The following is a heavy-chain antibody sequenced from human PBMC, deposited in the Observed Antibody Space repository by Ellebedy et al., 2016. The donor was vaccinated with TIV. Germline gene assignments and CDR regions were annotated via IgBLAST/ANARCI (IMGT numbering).Heavy chain of an antibody. CDR2: IYHRGNT. CDR3: ARGGSQTTLLSV. CDR1: GYSISSGYY. J-gene: IGHJ3*01. Sequence: MPSETLSLTCTVSGYSISSGYYWGWIRQPPGKGLEWIGTIYHRGNTYYNPSLKSRVTVSVDTSKNQFSLKLSSVTAADTAVYYCARGGSQTTLLSVWGQGTMVTVSS. D-gene: IGHD4-11*01. V-gene: IGHV4-38-2*02.